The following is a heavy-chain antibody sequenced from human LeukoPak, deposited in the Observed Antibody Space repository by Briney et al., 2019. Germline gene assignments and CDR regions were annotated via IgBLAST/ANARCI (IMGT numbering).Heavy chain of an antibody. CDR3: AKDATMFGVSVCDY. Sequence: PGGSLRLSCAASGFTFDDYAMHWVRQAPGKGLEWVSLISWDGGSTYYADSVKGRFTISRDNSKNSLYLQMNSLRAEDTALYYCAKDATMFGVSVCDYWGQGTLVTVSS. CDR2: ISWDGGST. CDR1: GFTFDDYA. J-gene: IGHJ4*02. V-gene: IGHV3-43D*04. D-gene: IGHD3-3*01.